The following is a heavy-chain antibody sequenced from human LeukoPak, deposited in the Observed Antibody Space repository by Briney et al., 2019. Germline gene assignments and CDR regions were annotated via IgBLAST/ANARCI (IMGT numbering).Heavy chain of an antibody. CDR3: ARAPYYYDSSGYYYSYYYYGMDV. Sequence: PSETLSLTCTVSGGSISSGDYYWSWIRQPPGKGLEWIGYIHYSGSTNYNPSLKSRVTISVDTSKNQLSLKLSSVTAADTAVYYCARAPYYYDSSGYYYSYYYYGMDVWGQGTTVTVSS. D-gene: IGHD3-22*01. V-gene: IGHV4-61*08. J-gene: IGHJ6*02. CDR1: GGSISSGDYY. CDR2: IHYSGST.